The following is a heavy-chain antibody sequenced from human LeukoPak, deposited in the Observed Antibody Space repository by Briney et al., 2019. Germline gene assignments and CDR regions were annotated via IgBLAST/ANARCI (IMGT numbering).Heavy chain of an antibody. Sequence: GRSLRLSCAASGSTFGSYAMNWVRPAPGKGMEWVSLITSSVGSTYYTDSVKGRFTISGDNSKNTLYLQMNSLRAEDSAVYYCGEGSGPNYYGMDVWGKGATVTVSS. CDR3: GEGSGPNYYGMDV. D-gene: IGHD2-15*01. J-gene: IGHJ6*04. CDR2: ITSSVGST. V-gene: IGHV3-23*01. CDR1: GSTFGSYA.